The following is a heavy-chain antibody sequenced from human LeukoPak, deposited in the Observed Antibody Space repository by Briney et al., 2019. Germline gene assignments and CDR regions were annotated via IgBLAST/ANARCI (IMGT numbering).Heavy chain of an antibody. D-gene: IGHD1-26*01. J-gene: IGHJ4*02. CDR3: ANGSYLDY. CDR2: ISYDGSNK. V-gene: IGHV3-30*18. Sequence: GGSLRLSCAASGFTFSSYGMHWVRQAPSKGLEWVAVISYDGSNKYYADSVRGRFTISRDNSKNTLYLQMNSLRAEDTAVYYCANGSYLDYWGQGTLVTVSS. CDR1: GFTFSSYG.